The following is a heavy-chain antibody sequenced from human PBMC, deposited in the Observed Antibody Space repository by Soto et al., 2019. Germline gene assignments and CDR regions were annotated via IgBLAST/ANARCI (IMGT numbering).Heavy chain of an antibody. CDR1: GYTFTSYY. CDR2: INPSGGST. J-gene: IGHJ6*02. CDR3: ARPTVTNYYYYGMDV. V-gene: IGHV1-46*01. D-gene: IGHD4-17*01. Sequence: ASVKVSCKASGYTFTSYYMHWVLQAPGQGLEWMGIINPSGGSTSYAQKFQGRVTMTRDTSTSTVYMELSSLRSEDTAVYYCARPTVTNYYYYGMDVWGQGTTVTVSS.